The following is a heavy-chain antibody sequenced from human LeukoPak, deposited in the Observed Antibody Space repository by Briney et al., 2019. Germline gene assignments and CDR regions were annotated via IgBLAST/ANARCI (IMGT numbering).Heavy chain of an antibody. Sequence: PGGSLRLSCAASGLTFSKSALTWVRQAPGKGLEWVSTITDVGDIFYTYSVRGRFTISRDNSKNKVYMQMDGLRAEDTAVYYCTRDRGGSPTDVFDYWGQGTLVTVSS. CDR3: TRDRGGSPTDVFDY. CDR2: ITDVGDI. J-gene: IGHJ4*02. CDR1: GLTFSKSA. V-gene: IGHV3-23*01. D-gene: IGHD2-15*01.